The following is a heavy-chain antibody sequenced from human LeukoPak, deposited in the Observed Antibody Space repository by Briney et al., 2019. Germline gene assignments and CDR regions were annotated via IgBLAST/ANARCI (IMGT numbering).Heavy chain of an antibody. D-gene: IGHD5-18*01. J-gene: IGHJ4*02. CDR1: GGSISSSSYY. V-gene: IGHV4-39*01. CDR3: AKQDTAMVSPFDY. Sequence: SETLSLTCTVSGGSISSSSYYWGWIRQPPGKGREWIGSIYYSGSTYYNPSLKSRTTISGDTTNNLFLLMMSSVTAADTAVYYCAKQDTAMVSPFDYWGQGTLVTVSS. CDR2: IYYSGST.